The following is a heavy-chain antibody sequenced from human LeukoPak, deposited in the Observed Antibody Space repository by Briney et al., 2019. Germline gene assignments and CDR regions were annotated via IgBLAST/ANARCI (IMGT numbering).Heavy chain of an antibody. Sequence: MAGGSLRLSCAASGFTFSSYSMNWVRQAPGKGLEWVSSISSSSSYIYYADSVKGRFTISRDNAKNSLYLQMNSLRAEDTAVYYCARSRDIVVVVAASDYWGQGTLVTVSS. V-gene: IGHV3-21*01. CDR1: GFTFSSYS. J-gene: IGHJ4*02. D-gene: IGHD2-15*01. CDR3: ARSRDIVVVVAASDY. CDR2: ISSSSSYI.